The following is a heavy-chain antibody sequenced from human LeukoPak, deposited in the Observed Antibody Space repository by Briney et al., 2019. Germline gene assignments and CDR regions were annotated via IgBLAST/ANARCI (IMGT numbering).Heavy chain of an antibody. Sequence: ASVKVSCKASGYTFTSYDINWVRQATGQGLEWVGWMNPNSGNTGYAQKFQGRVTMTRNTSISTAYMELSSLRSEDTAVYYCARGRGGTNPRHFDYWGQGTLVTVSS. J-gene: IGHJ4*02. CDR2: MNPNSGNT. V-gene: IGHV1-8*01. D-gene: IGHD2-15*01. CDR1: GYTFTSYD. CDR3: ARGRGGTNPRHFDY.